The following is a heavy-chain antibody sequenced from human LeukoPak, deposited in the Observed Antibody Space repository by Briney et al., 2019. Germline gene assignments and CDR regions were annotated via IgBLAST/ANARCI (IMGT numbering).Heavy chain of an antibody. Sequence: SETLSLTCTVSGGSISSSIHYWGWVRQSPRKGLEWIGTIHYSGSTYYNPSLRRRLTISLDTSNNQFSLKLRSVTAADTAVYYCASRRDGYNVGYFDYWGQGTLVTVSS. D-gene: IGHD5-24*01. J-gene: IGHJ4*02. CDR1: GGSISSSIHY. CDR3: ASRRDGYNVGYFDY. CDR2: IHYSGST. V-gene: IGHV4-39*07.